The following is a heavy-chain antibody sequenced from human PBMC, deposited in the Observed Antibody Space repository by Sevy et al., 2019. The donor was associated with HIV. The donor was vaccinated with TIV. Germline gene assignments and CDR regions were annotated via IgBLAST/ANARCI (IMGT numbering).Heavy chain of an antibody. CDR1: GFTFTYAW. J-gene: IGHJ6*02. CDR2: IKSKPDGGTT. Sequence: GGSLRLSCAASGFTFTYAWMSWVRQAPGKGLEWLGRIKSKPDGGTTDYAATVEGRFTISRDDSKNTLLLQMNSRKMEDTAVYYCATDPIIVLLMTDGKDVWGQGTTVTVSS. D-gene: IGHD2-15*01. CDR3: ATDPIIVLLMTDGKDV. V-gene: IGHV3-15*01.